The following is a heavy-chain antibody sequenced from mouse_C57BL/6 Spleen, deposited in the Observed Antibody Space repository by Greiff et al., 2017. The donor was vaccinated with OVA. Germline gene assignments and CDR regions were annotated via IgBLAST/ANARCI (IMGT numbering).Heavy chain of an antibody. CDR1: GYTFTDYY. J-gene: IGHJ2*01. D-gene: IGHD4-1*01. Sequence: VQLKQSGPELVKPGASVKISCKASGYTFTDYYMNWVKQSHGKSLEWIGDINPNNGGTSYNQKFKGKATLTVDKSSSTAYMELRSLTSEDSAVYYCARSRDWGFDYWGQGTTLTVSS. CDR3: ARSRDWGFDY. V-gene: IGHV1-26*01. CDR2: INPNNGGT.